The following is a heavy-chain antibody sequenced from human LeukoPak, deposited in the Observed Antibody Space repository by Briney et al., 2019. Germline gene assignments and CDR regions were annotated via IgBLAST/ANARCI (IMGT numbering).Heavy chain of an antibody. Sequence: GGSLRLSCAASGFTFSAYGMDWVRQAPGKGLEWVSSITSSGRAMYYADSVKGRFTVSRDNAKGSLFLQLSTLTAEDTAVYYCARGTMFPYYFDYWGQGTLVTVSS. J-gene: IGHJ4*02. CDR1: GFTFSAYG. CDR2: ITSSGRAM. D-gene: IGHD3-10*02. CDR3: ARGTMFPYYFDY. V-gene: IGHV3-21*06.